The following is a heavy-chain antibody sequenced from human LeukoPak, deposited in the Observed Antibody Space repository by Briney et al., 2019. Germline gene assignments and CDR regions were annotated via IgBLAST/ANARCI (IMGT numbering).Heavy chain of an antibody. D-gene: IGHD4-23*01. CDR3: VRDRENSYFEY. J-gene: IGHJ4*02. Sequence: PGRSLRLSCAASGFTFSSYGMHWVRQAPGKGLEWVAVIWYDGSNKFYADSVKGRFTISRDNSKNTLYLQMNSLRAEDTAVYYCVRDRENSYFEYWGQGTPVTVSS. V-gene: IGHV3-33*08. CDR1: GFTFSSYG. CDR2: IWYDGSNK.